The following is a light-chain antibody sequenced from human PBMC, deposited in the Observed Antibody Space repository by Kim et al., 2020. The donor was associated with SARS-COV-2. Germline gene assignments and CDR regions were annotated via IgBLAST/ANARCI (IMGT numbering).Light chain of an antibody. Sequence: SYELTQPPSVSVSPGQTASITCAGDGLGDKYACWYQQKPGQSPVLVIYRDTKRPSGIPERFSGSTSGNTATLTISGTQSIDEADYFCQAWDSSTVVFGGGTKLTVL. CDR3: QAWDSSTVV. J-gene: IGLJ2*01. CDR2: RDT. V-gene: IGLV3-1*01. CDR1: GLGDKY.